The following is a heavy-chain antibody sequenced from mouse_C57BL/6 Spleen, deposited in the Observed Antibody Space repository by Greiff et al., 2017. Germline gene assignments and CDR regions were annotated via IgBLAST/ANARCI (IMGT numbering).Heavy chain of an antibody. D-gene: IGHD2-3*01. CDR3: ARSGIDDGDYEDFDV. V-gene: IGHV1-81*01. CDR2: IYPRSGNT. J-gene: IGHJ1*03. CDR1: GYTFTSYG. Sequence: QVQLQQSGAELARPGASVKLSCKASGYTFTSYGISWVKQRTGQGLEWIGEIYPRSGNTYYNEKFKGKATLTADKSSSTAYMELRSLTSEDSAVYFCARSGIDDGDYEDFDVWGTGTTVTVSS.